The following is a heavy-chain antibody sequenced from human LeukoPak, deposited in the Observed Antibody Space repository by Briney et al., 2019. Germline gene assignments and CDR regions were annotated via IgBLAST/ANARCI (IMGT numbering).Heavy chain of an antibody. D-gene: IGHD4-17*01. CDR3: ARLIYGDYESRDY. J-gene: IGHJ4*02. CDR1: GFTFSSYS. V-gene: IGHV3-48*04. Sequence: GGSLRLSCAASGFTFSSYSMNWVRQTPGKGLEWVSYISSSSSTIYYADSVKGRFTISRDNAKNSLYLQMNSLRAEDTAVYYCARLIYGDYESRDYWGQGTLVTVSS. CDR2: ISSSSSTI.